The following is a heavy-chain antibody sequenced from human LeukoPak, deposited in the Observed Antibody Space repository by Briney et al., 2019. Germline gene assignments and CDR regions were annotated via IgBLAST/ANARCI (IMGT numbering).Heavy chain of an antibody. CDR3: ARHWSLYDSSGYIDY. CDR1: GYSFTSYW. J-gene: IGHJ4*02. CDR2: IYPGDSDT. Sequence: GESLKISCKGSGYSFTSYWIGWVRQMPGKGLEWMGIIYPGDSDTRYSPSFQGQVTISADKSISTAYLQWSSPKASDTAMYYCARHWSLYDSSGYIDYWGQGTLVTVSS. V-gene: IGHV5-51*01. D-gene: IGHD3-22*01.